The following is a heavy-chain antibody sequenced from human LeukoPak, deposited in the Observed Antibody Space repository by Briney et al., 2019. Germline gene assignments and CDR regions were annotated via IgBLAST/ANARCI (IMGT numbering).Heavy chain of an antibody. CDR3: ASGHNSGWGYFDY. V-gene: IGHV4-4*07. CDR2: INTSGTT. D-gene: IGHD6-19*01. Sequence: PSETLSLTCTVSGGSISSYQWSWIRQPAGKGLECIGRINTSGTTNYNPSLKSRVTMSVDTSKNQFYLKLSSVTAADTAAYYCASGHNSGWGYFDYWGQGSLVTVSS. J-gene: IGHJ4*02. CDR1: GGSISSYQ.